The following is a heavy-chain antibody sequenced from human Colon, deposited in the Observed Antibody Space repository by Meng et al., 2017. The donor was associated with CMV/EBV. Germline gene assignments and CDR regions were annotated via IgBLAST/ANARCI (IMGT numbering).Heavy chain of an antibody. J-gene: IGHJ4*02. D-gene: IGHD4-11*01. CDR1: GDSISSSTYY. CDR3: ARYYSSNLSFDY. Sequence: QLQLQESGPGLVKPSETLSLTCTVSGDSISSSTYYWAWIRQPPGNGLEWIGSIYYSGSTYYNPSLKSRVTISVDTSKNQFSLKLSSVTAADTAVYYCARYYSSNLSFDYWGQGTLVTVSS. CDR2: IYYSGST. V-gene: IGHV4-39*07.